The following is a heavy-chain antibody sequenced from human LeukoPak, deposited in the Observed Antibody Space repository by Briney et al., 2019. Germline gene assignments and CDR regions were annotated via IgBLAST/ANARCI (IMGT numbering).Heavy chain of an antibody. CDR3: ARRVPAVPRYYYGMDV. J-gene: IGHJ6*02. CDR1: GFSVSCNY. CDR2: IYSGGST. Sequence: GGSLRLSCAASGFSVSCNYMSWVRQAPGKGLEWVSVIYSGGSTYYADSVKGRFTISRDNSKNTLYLQMNSLRAEDTAVYYCARRVPAVPRYYYGMDVWGQGTTATVSS. D-gene: IGHD2-2*01. V-gene: IGHV3-66*04.